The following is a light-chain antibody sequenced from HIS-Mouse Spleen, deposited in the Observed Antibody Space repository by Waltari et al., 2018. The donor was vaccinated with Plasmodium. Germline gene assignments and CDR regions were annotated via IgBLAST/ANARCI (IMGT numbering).Light chain of an antibody. CDR1: SSDVGSYNL. CDR3: AAWDDSLSGRV. CDR2: EGS. Sequence: QSALTQPASVSGSPGQSITISCTGTSSDVGSYNLVSWYQQHPGKAPKLMIYEGSKRPSGVSNRFSGSKSGTSASLAISGLRSEDEADYYCAAWDDSLSGRVFGGGTKLTGL. V-gene: IGLV2-14*02. J-gene: IGLJ3*02.